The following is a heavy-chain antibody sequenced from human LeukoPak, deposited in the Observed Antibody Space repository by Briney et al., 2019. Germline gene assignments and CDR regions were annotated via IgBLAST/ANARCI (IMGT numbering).Heavy chain of an antibody. J-gene: IGHJ4*02. Sequence: PGGSLRLSCAASGFTFSSYWMSWXRQAPGKGLEWVANIKEDGSEKYYVDSVKGRFXXXRDNAKKSLYLQMNSLRDEDTAVYYCATPMRFDYWGQGTLVTVSS. CDR2: IKEDGSEK. CDR3: ATPMRFDY. V-gene: IGHV3-7*05. CDR1: GFTFSSYW.